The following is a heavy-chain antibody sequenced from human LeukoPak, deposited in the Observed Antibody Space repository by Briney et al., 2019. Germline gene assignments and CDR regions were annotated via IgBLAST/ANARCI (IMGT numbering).Heavy chain of an antibody. V-gene: IGHV3-20*04. CDR3: ARGLGDIVVVPAATPDY. D-gene: IGHD2-2*01. Sequence: GGSLRLSCAASGFTFDDYGMSWVRQAPGEGLEWVSGINWKGGSTGYADSVKGRFTISRDNAKNSLYLQMNSLRAEDTALYYCARGLGDIVVVPAATPDYWGQGTLVTVSS. J-gene: IGHJ4*02. CDR2: INWKGGST. CDR1: GFTFDDYG.